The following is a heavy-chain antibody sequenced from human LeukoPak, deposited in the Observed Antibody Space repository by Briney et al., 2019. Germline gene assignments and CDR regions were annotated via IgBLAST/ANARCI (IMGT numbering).Heavy chain of an antibody. V-gene: IGHV1-18*01. J-gene: IGHJ6*02. CDR1: GYTFPNYG. CDR3: AREGTYYYDSSGYAGPYYYGMDV. Sequence: ASVKVSCKASGYTFPNYGINWVRQAPGQGLEWMGWISGYNGNTNYAQKLQGRVALTTDTSTSTAYMELRSLGSDDTAVYYCAREGTYYYDSSGYAGPYYYGMDVWGQGTTVTVSS. D-gene: IGHD3-22*01. CDR2: ISGYNGNT.